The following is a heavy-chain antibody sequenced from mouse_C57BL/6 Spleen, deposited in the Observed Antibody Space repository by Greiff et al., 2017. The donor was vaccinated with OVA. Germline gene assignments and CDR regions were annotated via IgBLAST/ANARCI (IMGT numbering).Heavy chain of an antibody. CDR3: ARNWDDFYFDY. D-gene: IGHD4-1*01. CDR1: GYTFTDYN. Sequence: EVQLQQSGPELVKPGASVKMSCKASGYTFTDYNMHWVKQSPGKSLEWIGYINPNNGGTSYNQKFKGKATLTVNKSSSTAYMELRSLTSEDSAVYYCARNWDDFYFDYWGQGTTLTVSS. V-gene: IGHV1-22*01. CDR2: INPNNGGT. J-gene: IGHJ2*01.